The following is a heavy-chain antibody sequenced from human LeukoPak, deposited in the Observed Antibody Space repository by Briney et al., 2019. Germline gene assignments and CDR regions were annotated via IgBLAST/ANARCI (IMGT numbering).Heavy chain of an antibody. CDR3: AREAYCSGGSCVPNWFDP. CDR1: GGSISSTNSF. Sequence: PSETLSLTCTLSGGSISSTNSFWGWIRQPPGKGLEWIGSVYFSGRTYYNSSLKSRVTISVDTSKNQFSLKLSSVTAADTAVYFCAREAYCSGGSCVPNWFDPWGQGSLVTVSS. D-gene: IGHD2-15*01. J-gene: IGHJ5*02. V-gene: IGHV4-39*02. CDR2: VYFSGRT.